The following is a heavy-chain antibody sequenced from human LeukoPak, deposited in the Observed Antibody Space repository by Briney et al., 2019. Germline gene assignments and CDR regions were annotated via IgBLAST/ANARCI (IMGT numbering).Heavy chain of an antibody. CDR2: ISYNGGTK. CDR1: GFTFSSYG. J-gene: IGHJ4*02. V-gene: IGHV3-30*03. CDR3: ARDPGGGQMDY. D-gene: IGHD3-10*01. Sequence: GGSLRLSCAASGFTFSSYGMHWVRQTPGKGLEWVADISYNGGTKYFADSVRGRFTISRDNSKNTVSLQMNSLRDDDAAVYFCARDPGGGQMDYWGQGTLVTVSS.